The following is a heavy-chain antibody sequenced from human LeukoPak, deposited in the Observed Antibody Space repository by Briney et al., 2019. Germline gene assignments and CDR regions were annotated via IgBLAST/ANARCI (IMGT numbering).Heavy chain of an antibody. D-gene: IGHD1-1*01. CDR3: AKDEGRLINNWYRQY. CDR2: IEQDSSGT. V-gene: IGHV3-23*01. Sequence: GSLRLSCAASGFTFSSYAMTWVRQTPGGGLEWVSTIEQDSSGTYSADSVKGRFAISRDNSKNTLYLQLSSLTAEDTAVYYCAKDEGRLINNWYRQYWGQGTPVTVSS. CDR1: GFTFSSYA. J-gene: IGHJ4*02.